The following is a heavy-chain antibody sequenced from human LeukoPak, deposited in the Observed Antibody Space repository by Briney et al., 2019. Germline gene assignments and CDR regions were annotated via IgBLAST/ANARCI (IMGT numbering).Heavy chain of an antibody. Sequence: NTSETLSLTCTVPGGSISSYYWSWIRQPPGKGLEWIGYIFYTGSTNYNPSLKSRVTISVYTSKNQFSLRLSSVTAADTAVYYCARRFYCSSTSCPYGMDVWGQGTTVTVSS. CDR2: IFYTGST. V-gene: IGHV4-59*01. J-gene: IGHJ6*02. CDR3: ARRFYCSSTSCPYGMDV. CDR1: GGSISSYY. D-gene: IGHD2-2*01.